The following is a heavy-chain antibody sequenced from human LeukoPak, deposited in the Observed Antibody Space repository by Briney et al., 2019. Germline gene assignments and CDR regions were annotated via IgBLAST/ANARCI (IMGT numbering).Heavy chain of an antibody. J-gene: IGHJ4*02. D-gene: IGHD3-10*01. CDR3: ARLTGNYGDY. Sequence: PGGSLRLSCVASGFTVSSDYMSWVRQAPGKGLEWVSSISSGSSYIYYADSVKGRFTISRENAKNSLYLQMDSLRAEDTAVYYCARLTGNYGDYWGQGTLVTVSS. CDR1: GFTVSSDY. CDR2: ISSGSSYI. V-gene: IGHV3-21*01.